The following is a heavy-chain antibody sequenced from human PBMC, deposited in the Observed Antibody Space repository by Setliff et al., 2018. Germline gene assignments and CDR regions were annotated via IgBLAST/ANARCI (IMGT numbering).Heavy chain of an antibody. D-gene: IGHD3-22*01. CDR1: GGSISSGDYY. CDR3: ARESRYYYDNLGTLDY. Sequence: SETLSLTCTVSGGSISSGDYYWSWIRQLPGKGLEWIGYIYSSGSTYYNPSLKSRVSISVDTSKNQFSLKLSSVTAADTAVYYCARESRYYYDNLGTLDYWGQGTLVTVSS. J-gene: IGHJ4*02. V-gene: IGHV4-30-4*08. CDR2: IYSSGST.